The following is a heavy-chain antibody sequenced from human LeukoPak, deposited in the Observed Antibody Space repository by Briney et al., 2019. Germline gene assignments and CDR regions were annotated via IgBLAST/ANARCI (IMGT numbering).Heavy chain of an antibody. V-gene: IGHV3-7*01. Sequence: GGSLRLSCEASAFTFSSYWMSWVRQAPGKGLGWVANMKEDGGEINYVDSVKGRFIISRDNAKNSLFLQMNSLRAEDTAVYYCARDRGYSTFDYWGQGTLVTVSS. CDR2: MKEDGGEI. CDR3: ARDRGYSTFDY. D-gene: IGHD4-23*01. J-gene: IGHJ4*02. CDR1: AFTFSSYW.